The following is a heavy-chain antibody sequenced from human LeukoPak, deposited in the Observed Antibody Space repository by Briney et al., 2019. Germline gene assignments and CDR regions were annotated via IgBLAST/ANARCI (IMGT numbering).Heavy chain of an antibody. CDR3: ARGSSNRSSGYY. CDR2: IYYTGST. Sequence: PSETLSLTCTVSGGSISSSSYYWGWIRQPPGKGLEWIGSIYYTGSTNYNPSLKSRVTISVDTSKNQFSLKLSSVTAADTAVYYCARGSSNRSSGYYWGQGTLVTVSS. D-gene: IGHD3-22*01. V-gene: IGHV4-39*07. J-gene: IGHJ4*02. CDR1: GGSISSSSYY.